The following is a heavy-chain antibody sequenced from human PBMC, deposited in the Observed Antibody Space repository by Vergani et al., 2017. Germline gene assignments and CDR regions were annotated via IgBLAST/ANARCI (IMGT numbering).Heavy chain of an antibody. D-gene: IGHD6-13*01. Sequence: QVQLQQWGAGLLKPSETLSLTCAVYGGSFSGYYWSWIRQLPGKGLEWIGDINHSGSTNYNPALKSRVTISVDTSKNQFPLKLSSVTAADTAVYYCARELQEQLATYYYYYGMEVWGQGP. CDR1: GGSFSGYY. J-gene: IGHJ6*02. CDR3: ARELQEQLATYYYYYGMEV. CDR2: INHSGST. V-gene: IGHV4-34*01.